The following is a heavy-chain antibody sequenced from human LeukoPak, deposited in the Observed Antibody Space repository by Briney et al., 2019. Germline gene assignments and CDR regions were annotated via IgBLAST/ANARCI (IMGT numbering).Heavy chain of an antibody. V-gene: IGHV3-30*04. CDR3: ARDQEIQLWFSPDY. J-gene: IGHJ4*02. Sequence: PGGSLRLSCAASGYTFSSYAMHWVRQAPGKGLEWVAVISYDGSNKYYADSVKGRFTISRDNSKNTLYLQMNSLRAEDTAVYYCARDQEIQLWFSPDYWGQGTLVTVSS. D-gene: IGHD5-18*01. CDR1: GYTFSSYA. CDR2: ISYDGSNK.